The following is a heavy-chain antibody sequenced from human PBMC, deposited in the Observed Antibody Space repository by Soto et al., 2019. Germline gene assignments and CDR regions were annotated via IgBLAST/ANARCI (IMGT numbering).Heavy chain of an antibody. D-gene: IGHD2-2*01. V-gene: IGHV4-39*01. CDR2: IYWSGTT. CDR3: ARYGTSWGLYGMVV. Sequence: QLQLKESGPGLVKPSETLSLICTVSGGSISSSTYYWGWIRQPPGKGLEWIGSIYWSGTTYYNPSLKSRVTISVDTSKNQCSLKLSSVTAADTAVYYCARYGTSWGLYGMVVWGQGTTVTVSS. J-gene: IGHJ6*02. CDR1: GGSISSSTYY.